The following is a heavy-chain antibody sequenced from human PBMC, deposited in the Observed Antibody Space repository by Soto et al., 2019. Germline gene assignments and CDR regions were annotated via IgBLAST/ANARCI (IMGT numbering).Heavy chain of an antibody. CDR2: IYWDDDK. CDR3: SHYDSEPYYFDH. CDR1: GFSLSSSGVG. Sequence: QITLKESGPPLVKPTQTLTLTCTFSGFSLSSSGVGMGWIRQPPEKALEWLALIYWDDDKRYSPSLKSRLTITKDTSKNQVVLTMTNTDPVDTGTYYFSHYDSEPYYFDHSGQGTLFTVSS. V-gene: IGHV2-5*02. D-gene: IGHD2-15*01. J-gene: IGHJ4*02.